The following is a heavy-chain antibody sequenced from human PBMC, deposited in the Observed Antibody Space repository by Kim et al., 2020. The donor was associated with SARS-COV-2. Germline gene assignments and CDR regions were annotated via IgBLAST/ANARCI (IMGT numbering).Heavy chain of an antibody. CDR1: GFTFSSYS. V-gene: IGHV3-21*01. D-gene: IGHD3-10*01. J-gene: IGHJ4*02. CDR3: ARDLLLWFGEFKRPVDY. Sequence: GGSLRLSCAASGFTFSSYSMNWVGQAPGKGLEWVSSISSSSSYIYYADSVKGRFTISRDNAKNSLYLQMNSLRAEDTAVYYCARDLLLWFGEFKRPVDYWGQGTLVTVSS. CDR2: ISSSSSYI.